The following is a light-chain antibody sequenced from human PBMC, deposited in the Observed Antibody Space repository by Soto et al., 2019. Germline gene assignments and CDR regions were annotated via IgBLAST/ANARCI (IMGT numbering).Light chain of an antibody. J-gene: IGKJ1*01. Sequence: DIRMTQSPASVSTSVGARVTITCRASQGISSWLAWYQQKPGKAPKLLIYAASSLQSGVPSRFSGSGSGTDFTLTISSLQPEDFATYYCQQSFSTPPTFGQGTMVDIK. CDR3: QQSFSTPPT. V-gene: IGKV1-12*01. CDR2: AAS. CDR1: QGISSW.